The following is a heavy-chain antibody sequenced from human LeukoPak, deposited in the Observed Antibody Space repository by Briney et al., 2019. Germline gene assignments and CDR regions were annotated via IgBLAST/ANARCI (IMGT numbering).Heavy chain of an antibody. J-gene: IGHJ4*02. V-gene: IGHV1-69*05. CDR2: IIPIFGTA. CDR3: ANYFSDSSGYYPPLVY. Sequence: SVKVSSKASGGTFSSYAFSWVRQAPGQGLEWVGGIIPIFGTANYAQKFQGRVTITTDESTSTAYMELSSLRSEDTAVYYCANYFSDSSGYYPPLVYWGQGTLVTVSS. D-gene: IGHD3-22*01. CDR1: GGTFSSYA.